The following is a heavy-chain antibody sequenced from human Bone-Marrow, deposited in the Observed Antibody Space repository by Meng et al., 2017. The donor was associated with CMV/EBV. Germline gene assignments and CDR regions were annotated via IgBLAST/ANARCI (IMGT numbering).Heavy chain of an antibody. CDR3: ARDTAIAVAGTLDY. Sequence: ASVKVSCKASGYTFTGYYMHWVRQAPGQGLEWMGWINPNSGGTNYAQKFQGRVTMTRDTSISTAYMELSRLRSDDTAVYYCARDTAIAVAGTLDYWGQGTLVTVSS. D-gene: IGHD6-19*01. CDR1: GYTFTGYY. J-gene: IGHJ4*02. CDR2: INPNSGGT. V-gene: IGHV1-2*02.